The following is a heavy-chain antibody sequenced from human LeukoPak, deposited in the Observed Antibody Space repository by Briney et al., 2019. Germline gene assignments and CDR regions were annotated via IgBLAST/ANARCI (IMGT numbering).Heavy chain of an antibody. D-gene: IGHD3-3*01. Sequence: PGGSLRLSCEASGFSFSIYNMNWVRLAPGKGLEWVSSISGSSSHVWYADSVKGRFTSSRDNTKNSLYLQMSSLRVEDTAVYYCARPNQDFWSGYYSGYFDYWGQGTLVTVSS. V-gene: IGHV3-21*01. CDR1: GFSFSIYN. CDR2: ISGSSSHV. CDR3: ARPNQDFWSGYYSGYFDY. J-gene: IGHJ4*02.